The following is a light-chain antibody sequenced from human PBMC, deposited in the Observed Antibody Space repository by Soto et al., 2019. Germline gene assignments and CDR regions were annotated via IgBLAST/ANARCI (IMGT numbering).Light chain of an antibody. V-gene: IGLV2-14*01. J-gene: IGLJ1*01. Sequence: QSALTQPASVSGSPGQSITISCTGTSSDVGGYNYVSWFQQHPGKAPKLMIYEVSNRPSGVSNRFSGSKSGNTASLTISGLQAEDEADYYCSSYTSITTLDVFGTGTKVTVL. CDR3: SSYTSITTLDV. CDR2: EVS. CDR1: SSDVGGYNY.